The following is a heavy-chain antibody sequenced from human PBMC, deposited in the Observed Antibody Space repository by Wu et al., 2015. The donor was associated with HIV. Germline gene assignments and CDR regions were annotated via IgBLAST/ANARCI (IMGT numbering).Heavy chain of an antibody. CDR1: GYTFTSYD. CDR3: ARGGITGTTPEFDY. V-gene: IGHV1-8*01. D-gene: IGHD1-20*01. Sequence: QVQLVQSGTEVKKPGASVKVSCTTSGYTFTSYDINWVRQAPGQGLQWMGWMNPNSGNTGSAQMFQGRVTMTRNTSISTAYMEVNSLRSDDTAVYYCARGGITGTTPEFDYVGPGNAGHRLL. CDR2: MNPNSGNT. J-gene: IGHJ4*02.